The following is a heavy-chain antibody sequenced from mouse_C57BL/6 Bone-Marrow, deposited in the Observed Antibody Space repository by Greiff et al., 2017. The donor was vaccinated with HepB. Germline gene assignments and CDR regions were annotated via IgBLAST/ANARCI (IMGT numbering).Heavy chain of an antibody. CDR1: GYSITSGYY. Sequence: EVQLVESGPGLVKPSQSLSLTCSVTGYSITSGYYWNWIRQFPGNKLEWMGYISYDGSNNYNPSLKNRISITRDTSKNQFFLKLNSVTTEDTATYYCAREMGFAYWGQGTLVTVSA. D-gene: IGHD2-3*01. CDR2: ISYDGSN. J-gene: IGHJ3*01. CDR3: AREMGFAY. V-gene: IGHV3-6*01.